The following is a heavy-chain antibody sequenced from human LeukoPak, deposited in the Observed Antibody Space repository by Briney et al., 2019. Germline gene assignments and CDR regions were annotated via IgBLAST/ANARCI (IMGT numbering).Heavy chain of an antibody. J-gene: IGHJ4*02. D-gene: IGHD6-19*01. CDR3: AREDLGSGWQFDY. Sequence: ASGKVSCKASGYTFTSYAMHWVRQAPGQRLEWMGWINAGNGNTKYSQEFQGRVTITRDTSASTAYMELSSLRSEDMAVYYCAREDLGSGWQFDYWGQGTLVTVSS. CDR2: INAGNGNT. V-gene: IGHV1-3*03. CDR1: GYTFTSYA.